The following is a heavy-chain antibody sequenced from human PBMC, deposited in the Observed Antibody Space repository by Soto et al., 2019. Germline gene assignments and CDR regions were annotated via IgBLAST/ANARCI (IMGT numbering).Heavy chain of an antibody. Sequence: SEALSLTSTVPGESSNDRNYYWSWSRQPPGKGLEWIGSIYYSGSTYNNPSLKSRVSMSVDTSKNQFSLKLRSVTAADTALYYCARQRTSVVTQAYFDSWGQGSLVTVSS. D-gene: IGHD2-21*02. V-gene: IGHV4-39*01. CDR2: IYYSGST. J-gene: IGHJ4*02. CDR3: ARQRTSVVTQAYFDS. CDR1: GESSNDRNYY.